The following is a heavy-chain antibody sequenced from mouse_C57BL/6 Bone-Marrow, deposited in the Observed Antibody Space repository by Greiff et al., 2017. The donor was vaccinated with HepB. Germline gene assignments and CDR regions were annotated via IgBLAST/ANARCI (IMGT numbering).Heavy chain of an antibody. D-gene: IGHD2-4*01. Sequence: QVQLQQPGAEPVKPGASVKLSCKASGYTFTSYWMHWVKQRPGQGLEWIGMIHPNSGSTNYNEKFKSKATLTVDKSSSTAYMQLSSLTSEDSAVYYCARGLRRGFAYWGQGTLVTVSA. CDR1: GYTFTSYW. CDR2: IHPNSGST. J-gene: IGHJ3*01. V-gene: IGHV1-64*01. CDR3: ARGLRRGFAY.